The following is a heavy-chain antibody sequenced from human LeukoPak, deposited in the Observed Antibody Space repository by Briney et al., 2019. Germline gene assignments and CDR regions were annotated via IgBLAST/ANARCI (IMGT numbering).Heavy chain of an antibody. CDR3: AREAAGSQYYYGMDV. CDR1: GFTVSSNY. CDR2: LYTGGTT. V-gene: IGHV3-53*01. Sequence: PGGSLRLSCAASGFTVSSNYMSWVRQAPGKGLEWVSVLYTGGTTYYADSVKGRFTISRDNSKNTLYLQMNSLRVEDTAVYYCAREAAGSQYYYGMDVWGQGTTVTVSS. D-gene: IGHD6-13*01. J-gene: IGHJ6*02.